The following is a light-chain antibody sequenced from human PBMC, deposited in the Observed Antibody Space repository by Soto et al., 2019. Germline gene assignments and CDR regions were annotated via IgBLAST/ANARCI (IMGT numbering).Light chain of an antibody. CDR2: KAS. V-gene: IGKV1-5*03. CDR1: QSISSS. J-gene: IGKJ1*01. Sequence: DIQMTQSPSTLSASVGDRVTITCRASQSISSSLAWYQQKRGKAPKLLIYKASSLESGVPSRFSGSGSGTEFTLTIRSLQPDDIATYYCQQYSSYSAWTFGEGTKVDIK. CDR3: QQYSSYSAWT.